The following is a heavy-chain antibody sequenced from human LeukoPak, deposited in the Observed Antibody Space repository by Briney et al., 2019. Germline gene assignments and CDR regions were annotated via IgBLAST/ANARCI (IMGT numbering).Heavy chain of an antibody. J-gene: IGHJ5*02. CDR3: ARGRYDFWSGYYGYWFDP. V-gene: IGHV4-31*11. CDR2: IYYSGST. D-gene: IGHD3-3*01. CDR1: GGSFSGYY. Sequence: SETLSLTCAVYGGSFSGYYWSWIRQHPGKGLEWIGYIYYSGSTYYNPSLKSRVTISVDTSKNQFSLKLSSVTAADTAVYYCARGRYDFWSGYYGYWFDPWGQGTLVTVSS.